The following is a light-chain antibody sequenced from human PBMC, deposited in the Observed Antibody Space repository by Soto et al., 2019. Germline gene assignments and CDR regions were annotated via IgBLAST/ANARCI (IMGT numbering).Light chain of an antibody. Sequence: ESVLTQSPGALSLSPGERATLSCRASQSVSSNYLAWYQHKPGQAPRRLIYGASSKATAIPDRFSGSGSGTDFTLTISRLEPEDFAVYYCQHYGSSLSITFGQGTRLEIK. CDR3: QHYGSSLSIT. V-gene: IGKV3-20*01. CDR1: QSVSSNY. J-gene: IGKJ5*01. CDR2: GAS.